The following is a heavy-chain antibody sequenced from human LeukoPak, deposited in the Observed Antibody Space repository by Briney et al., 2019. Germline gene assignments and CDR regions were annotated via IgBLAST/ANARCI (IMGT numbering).Heavy chain of an antibody. J-gene: IGHJ4*02. V-gene: IGHV6-1*01. CDR3: ARARTGTPYFDY. CDR2: TYYRSKWYN. CDR1: GDSVSSNSAA. Sequence: SQTLSLTCSISGDSVSSNSAAWNWIRPSPARGLEWLGRTYYRSKWYNDYAVSVKSRITINPDTSKNQFSLQLNSVTPEDTAVYYCARARTGTPYFDYWGQGTLVTVSS. D-gene: IGHD1-1*01.